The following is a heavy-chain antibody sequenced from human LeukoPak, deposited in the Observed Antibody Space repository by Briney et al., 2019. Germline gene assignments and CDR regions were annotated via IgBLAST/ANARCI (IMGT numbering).Heavy chain of an antibody. V-gene: IGHV3-21*01. CDR1: GFTFSSYS. J-gene: IGHJ5*02. CDR2: ISSSSSYI. Sequence: GGSLRLSCAASGFTFSSYSMNWVRQAPGKGLEWVSSISSSSSYIYYADSVKGRFTISRDNAKNSLYLQMNSLRAEDTAVYYCARGGRASWDNWFDPWGQGTLVTVSS. D-gene: IGHD2-2*01. CDR3: ARGGRASWDNWFDP.